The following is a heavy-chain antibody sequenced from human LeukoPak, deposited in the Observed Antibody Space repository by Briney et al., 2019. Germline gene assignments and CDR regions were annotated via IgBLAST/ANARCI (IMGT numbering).Heavy chain of an antibody. CDR3: AREGTSGWHGGDH. J-gene: IGHJ4*02. V-gene: IGHV1-18*01. CDR2: ISIYNGNT. CDR1: GYTFTKYG. D-gene: IGHD6-19*01. Sequence: GASVRVSSKASGYTFTKYGISWVRHAPGQGLEWMGWISIYNGNTIYSQKLQGRVTLTTDTPTSTAYVELRSLRSDDTAVYYCAREGTSGWHGGDHWGQGTLVTVPS.